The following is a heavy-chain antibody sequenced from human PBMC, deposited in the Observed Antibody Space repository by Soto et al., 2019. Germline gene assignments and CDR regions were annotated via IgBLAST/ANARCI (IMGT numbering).Heavy chain of an antibody. D-gene: IGHD2-8*01. CDR1: GYTFTSYG. J-gene: IGHJ6*03. CDR3: AREGYCTNGVCSYYYYYMDV. V-gene: IGHV1-18*01. CDR2: ISAYNGNT. Sequence: ASVKVSSKASGYTFTSYGISGVRQAPGPGLEWMGWISAYNGNTNYAQKLQGRVTMTTDTSTSTAYMELRSLRSDDTAVYYCAREGYCTNGVCSYYYYYMDVRGKGTTVTVSS.